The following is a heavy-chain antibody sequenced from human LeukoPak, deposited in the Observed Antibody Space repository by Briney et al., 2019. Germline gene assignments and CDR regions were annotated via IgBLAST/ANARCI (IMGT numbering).Heavy chain of an antibody. Sequence: SQTLSLTCAISGDSVSINSAAWNWIRQSPSRGLEWLGRTYQRSKWYNDYAVSVKSRITINPDISKNQFSLQLNSVTPEDTAVYYRARSPSPYSSGWYFDYWGQGTLVTVSS. V-gene: IGHV6-1*01. CDR3: ARSPSPYSSGWYFDY. J-gene: IGHJ4*02. CDR1: GDSVSINSAA. D-gene: IGHD6-19*01. CDR2: TYQRSKWYN.